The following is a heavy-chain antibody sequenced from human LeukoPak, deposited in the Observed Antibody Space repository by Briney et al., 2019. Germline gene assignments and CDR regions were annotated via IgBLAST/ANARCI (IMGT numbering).Heavy chain of an antibody. Sequence: GGSLRLSCAASGFTFSNYGMHWVRQAPGKGLEWVTFVRHDGSNNYYADSVKGRFTISRDNSKNTLYLQMNSLTIEDTAVYYCAKTPGIALANPFDYWGQGTLVTVSS. CDR1: GFTFSNYG. CDR2: VRHDGSNN. D-gene: IGHD6-19*01. J-gene: IGHJ4*02. CDR3: AKTPGIALANPFDY. V-gene: IGHV3-30*02.